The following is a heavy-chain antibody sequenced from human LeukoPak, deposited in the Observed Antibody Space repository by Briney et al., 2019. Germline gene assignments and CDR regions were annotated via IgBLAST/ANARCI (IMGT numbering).Heavy chain of an antibody. D-gene: IGHD2-2*02. CDR2: INHSGSP. J-gene: IGHJ3*02. V-gene: IGHV4-34*01. CDR3: ARIGYCSSTSCHNDAFDI. Sequence: SETLSLTCAVYGGSFSGYYWSWIRQPPGKGLEWIGEINHSGSPNYNPSLKSRVTISVDTSKNQFSLRLSSVTAADTAVYYCARIGYCSSTSCHNDAFDIWGQGTMVTDSS. CDR1: GGSFSGYY.